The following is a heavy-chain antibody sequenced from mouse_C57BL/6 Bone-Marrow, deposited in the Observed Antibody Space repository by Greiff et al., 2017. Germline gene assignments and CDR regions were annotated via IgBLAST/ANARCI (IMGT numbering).Heavy chain of an antibody. Sequence: EVQLQQSGPVLVKPGASVKMSCKASGYTFTDYYMNWVKQSHGKSLEWIGVINPYNGGTSYNQKFKGKATLTVDKSSSTAYMELNSLTFEDSAVYYCARRPLWLLPYYFDYWGQGTTPPVSS. CDR2: INPYNGGT. V-gene: IGHV1-19*01. D-gene: IGHD2-2*01. CDR1: GYTFTDYY. J-gene: IGHJ2*01. CDR3: ARRPLWLLPYYFDY.